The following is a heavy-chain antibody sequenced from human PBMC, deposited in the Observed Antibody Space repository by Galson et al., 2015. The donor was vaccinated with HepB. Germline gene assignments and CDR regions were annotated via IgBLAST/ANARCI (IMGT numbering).Heavy chain of an antibody. CDR3: ARDGAEATPNDY. J-gene: IGHJ4*02. V-gene: IGHV3-74*01. D-gene: IGHD2-15*01. Sequence: ALRLSCAASGFSFSSSWMHWVRQAPGTGLVWISGIKTAGTITVYADSVKGRLTIPRDNAKNTLYLQMNSLSDDDTAMYYCARDGAEATPNDYWGQGTLVTVSS. CDR2: IKTAGTIT. CDR1: GFSFSSSW.